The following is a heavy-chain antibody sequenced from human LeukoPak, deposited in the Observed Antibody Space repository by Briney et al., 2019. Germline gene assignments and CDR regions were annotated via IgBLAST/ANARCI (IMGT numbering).Heavy chain of an antibody. V-gene: IGHV3-30*02. CDR1: GFTFSSYG. J-gene: IGHJ4*02. D-gene: IGHD3-9*01. CDR3: ARENILTGYPSYYFDY. Sequence: GGSLRLSCAASGFTFSSYGMHWVRQAPGKGLEWVAFIRYDGSNKYYADSVKGRFTISRDNAKNSLYLQMNSLRAEDTAVYYCARENILTGYPSYYFDYWGQGTLVTVSS. CDR2: IRYDGSNK.